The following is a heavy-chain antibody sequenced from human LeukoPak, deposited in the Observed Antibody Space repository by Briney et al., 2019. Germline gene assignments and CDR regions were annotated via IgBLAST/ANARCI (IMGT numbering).Heavy chain of an antibody. CDR2: ISYDGSNK. Sequence: GGSLRLSCAASGFTFSSYAMHWVRQAPGEGLEWVAVISYDGSNKYYADSVKGRFTISRDNSKNTLYLQMNSLRAEDTAVYYCARTVGATRYDYWGQGTLVTVSS. V-gene: IGHV3-30-3*01. J-gene: IGHJ4*02. CDR3: ARTVGATRYDY. D-gene: IGHD1-26*01. CDR1: GFTFSSYA.